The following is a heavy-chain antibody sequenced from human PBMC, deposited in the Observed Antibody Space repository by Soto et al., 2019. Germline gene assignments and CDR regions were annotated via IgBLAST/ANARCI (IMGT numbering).Heavy chain of an antibody. Sequence: SETLSLTCTVSGGSISSGGYYWSWIRQHPGKGLEWIGYIYYSGSTYYNPSLKSRVTISVDTSKNQFSLKLSSVTAADTAVYYCARASGDILTGNAPGFDYWGQGTLVTVSS. D-gene: IGHD3-9*01. CDR2: IYYSGST. J-gene: IGHJ4*02. V-gene: IGHV4-31*03. CDR1: GGSISSGGYY. CDR3: ARASGDILTGNAPGFDY.